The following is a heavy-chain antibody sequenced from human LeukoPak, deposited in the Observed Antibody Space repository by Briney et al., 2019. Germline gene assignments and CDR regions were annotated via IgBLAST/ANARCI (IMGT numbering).Heavy chain of an antibody. V-gene: IGHV4-59*08. CDR2: IYYSGST. J-gene: IGHJ2*01. CDR1: GGSFSGYY. Sequence: SETLSLTCAVYGGSFSGYYWSWIRQPPGKGLEWIGYIYYSGSTNYNPSLKSRVTISVDMSKNQFSLKLSSVTAADTAVYYCARANGSGYNWYFDLWGRGTLVTVSS. CDR3: ARANGSGYNWYFDL. D-gene: IGHD3-10*01.